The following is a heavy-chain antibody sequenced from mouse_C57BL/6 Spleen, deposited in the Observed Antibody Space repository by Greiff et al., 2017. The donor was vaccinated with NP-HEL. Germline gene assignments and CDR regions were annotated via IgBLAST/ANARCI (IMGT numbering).Heavy chain of an antibody. CDR3: ARGNYGSTGYFDV. D-gene: IGHD1-1*01. CDR2: ISYDGSN. J-gene: IGHJ1*03. V-gene: IGHV3-6*01. Sequence: EVKLQESGPGLVKPSQSLSLTCSVTGYSITSGYYWNWIRQFPGNKLEWMGYISYDGSNNYNPSLKNRISITRDTSKNQFFLKLNSVTTEDTATYYCARGNYGSTGYFDVWGTGTTVTVAS. CDR1: GYSITSGYY.